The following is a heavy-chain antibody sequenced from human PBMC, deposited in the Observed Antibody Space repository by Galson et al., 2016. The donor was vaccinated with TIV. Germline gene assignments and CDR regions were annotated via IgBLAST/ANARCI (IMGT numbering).Heavy chain of an antibody. Sequence: ETLSLTCTVSGGSISGYRWSWIRQPAGKGLEWIGRIYTSGSTNYSPSLKSRVTMSIDASKSQFSLRLSSVTAADTAVYYCARDSACYSGWFFDLWGRGTLVTVSS. D-gene: IGHD2-15*01. CDR3: ARDSACYSGWFFDL. J-gene: IGHJ2*01. CDR1: GGSISGYR. V-gene: IGHV4-4*07. CDR2: IYTSGST.